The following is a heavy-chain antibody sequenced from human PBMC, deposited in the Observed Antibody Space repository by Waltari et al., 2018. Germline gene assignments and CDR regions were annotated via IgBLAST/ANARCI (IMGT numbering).Heavy chain of an antibody. J-gene: IGHJ2*01. V-gene: IGHV4-61*02. CDR1: GGSISSGSYY. D-gene: IGHD6-6*01. Sequence: QVQLQESGPGLVKPSQTLSLTCTVSGGSISSGSYYWSWIRQPAGKGLEWIGRIYTSGSTYHTPPPKGRDTVSVNTSKNHIALKLTFVAAAGTAVYYWAGEQGLRPPGWYCDLWGRGTLVTVSS. CDR3: AGEQGLRPPGWYCDL. CDR2: IYTSGST.